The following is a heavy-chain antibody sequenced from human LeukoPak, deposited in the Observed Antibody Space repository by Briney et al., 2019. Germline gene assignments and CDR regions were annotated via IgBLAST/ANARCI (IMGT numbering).Heavy chain of an antibody. V-gene: IGHV1-46*01. CDR2: INPSGGST. Sequence: ASVKVSFKASGYTFTSYYMHWVRQAPGQGLEWMGIINPSGGSTSYAQKFQGRVTMTRDTSTSTVYMELSSLRSEDTAVYYCARDWRFSSGDPCSGIWGQGTLVTVSS. CDR1: GYTFTSYY. D-gene: IGHD2-15*01. CDR3: ARDWRFSSGDPCSGI. J-gene: IGHJ4*02.